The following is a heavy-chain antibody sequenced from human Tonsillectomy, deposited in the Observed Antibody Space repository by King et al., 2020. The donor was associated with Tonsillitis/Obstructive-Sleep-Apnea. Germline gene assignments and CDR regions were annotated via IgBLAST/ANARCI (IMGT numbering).Heavy chain of an antibody. Sequence: QLVQSGAEVKRPGESLRISCKGSGYSFTNYWISWVRQMPGKGLEWMGTIDPSDSYTNCSPSFQGHVTISADKSISTASLQWSSLKASDTAMYYCARRGYYSYVMDVWGQGTTVTVSS. J-gene: IGHJ6*02. V-gene: IGHV5-10-1*03. D-gene: IGHD3-10*01. CDR3: ARRGYYSYVMDV. CDR1: GYSFTNYW. CDR2: IDPSDSYT.